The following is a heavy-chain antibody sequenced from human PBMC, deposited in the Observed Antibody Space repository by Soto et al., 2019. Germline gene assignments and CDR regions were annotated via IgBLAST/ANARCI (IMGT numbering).Heavy chain of an antibody. J-gene: IGHJ4*02. D-gene: IGHD3-10*01. CDR2: ISGSGGST. CDR1: GFTFSEHY. CDR3: PKDPFTMVLGGTFDY. V-gene: IGHV3-23*01. Sequence: RPLSPSAPASGFTFSEHYMNWLRPALGKGLEWVSAISGSGGSTYYADSVKGRFTISRDNSKNTLYLQMNSLRAEDTAVYYCPKDPFTMVLGGTFDYWGQGTLVPVSS.